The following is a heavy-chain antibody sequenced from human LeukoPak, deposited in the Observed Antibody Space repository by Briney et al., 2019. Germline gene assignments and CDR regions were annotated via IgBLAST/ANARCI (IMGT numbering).Heavy chain of an antibody. J-gene: IGHJ3*02. D-gene: IGHD3-9*01. CDR2: IYYSRST. V-gene: IGHV4-59*01. CDR3: ASATYDILTGYYGGGAFDI. CDR1: GGSTSSYN. Sequence: LQTLSLTRTVSGGSTSSYNCSWIRHPPGKRQEWIGYIYYSRSTKYNPYLKSRVTISVDTSKNQFVLKLSSVTAADTAVYYCASATYDILTGYYGGGAFDIWGQGTMVSVSS.